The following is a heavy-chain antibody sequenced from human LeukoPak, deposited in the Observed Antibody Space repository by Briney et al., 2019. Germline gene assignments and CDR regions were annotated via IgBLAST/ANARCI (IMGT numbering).Heavy chain of an antibody. CDR1: GFTFRSYD. CDR2: IGVGGDT. J-gene: IGHJ4*01. Sequence: PGGSLRLSCAASGFTFRSYDMHWVRQATGKGLEWVSAIGVGGDTYYPGSMKGRFTITRENAKNSLYLQMNSLRARDTAVYYCVRKGAPQRPLYHRGQGNLVTVSS. V-gene: IGHV3-13*01. D-gene: IGHD1-14*01. CDR3: VRKGAPQRPLYH.